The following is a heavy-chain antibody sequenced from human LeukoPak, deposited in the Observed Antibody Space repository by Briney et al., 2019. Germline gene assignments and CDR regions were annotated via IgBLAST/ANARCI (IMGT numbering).Heavy chain of an antibody. J-gene: IGHJ5*02. CDR1: GDTFTSYG. V-gene: IGHV1-18*01. Sequence: ASEKVSCKASGDTFTSYGISWVRQAPGQGLEWMGWISAYNGNTNYAQKLQGRVTMTTDTSTSTAYMELRSLRSDDTAVYYCVRDQLDWFHPWAQGTLVTVSS. CDR3: VRDQLDWFHP. CDR2: ISAYNGNT.